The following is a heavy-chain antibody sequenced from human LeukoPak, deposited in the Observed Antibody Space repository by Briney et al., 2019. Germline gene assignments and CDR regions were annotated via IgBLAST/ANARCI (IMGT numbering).Heavy chain of an antibody. D-gene: IGHD2-2*01. V-gene: IGHV3-30-3*01. CDR3: ARARFCSSTSCYYYGMDV. CDR2: ISYDGSNK. J-gene: IGHJ6*02. Sequence: PGRSLRLSCAASGFTFSSYAMHWVRQAPGKGLEWVAVISYDGSNKYYADSVKGRFTISRDNSKNTLYLQMNSLRAEDTAVYYCARARFCSSTSCYYYGMDVWGQGTTVTVSS. CDR1: GFTFSSYA.